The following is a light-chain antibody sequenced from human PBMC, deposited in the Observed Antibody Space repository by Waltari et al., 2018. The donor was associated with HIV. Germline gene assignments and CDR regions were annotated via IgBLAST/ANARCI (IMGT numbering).Light chain of an antibody. Sequence: QSALTQPASVSGSPGQSITISCTGTTSDVGGYKYVSWYQQHPDKAPKLVFYEGINRPSGISIRFSGSKAGNTASLTISGLQAEDEADYYCSSYTSRNTRVFGTGTKVTVL. J-gene: IGLJ1*01. V-gene: IGLV2-14*01. CDR2: EGI. CDR1: TSDVGGYKY. CDR3: SSYTSRNTRV.